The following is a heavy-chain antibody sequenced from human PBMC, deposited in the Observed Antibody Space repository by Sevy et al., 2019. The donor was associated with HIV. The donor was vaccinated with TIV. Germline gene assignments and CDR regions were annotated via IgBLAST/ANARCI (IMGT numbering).Heavy chain of an antibody. CDR1: GFTFNTYT. CDR3: AREYYDFWSGPINFYFGMDV. D-gene: IGHD3-3*01. CDR2: ISHDGSNK. J-gene: IGHJ6*02. Sequence: GGSLRLSCAASGFTFNTYTMHWVRQAPGKGLEWVAAISHDGSNKNYADSVKGRFTVSRDNSKNTVSLMMNSLRREDTALYYCAREYYDFWSGPINFYFGMDVWGQGTTVTVSS. V-gene: IGHV3-30-3*01.